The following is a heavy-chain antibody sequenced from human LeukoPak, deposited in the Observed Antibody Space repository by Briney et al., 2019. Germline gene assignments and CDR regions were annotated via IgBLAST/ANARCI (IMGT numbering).Heavy chain of an antibody. J-gene: IGHJ6*03. CDR3: ARDWNDWSSEFYYYMDV. Sequence: PGRSLRLSCAASGFTFSSYAMHWVRQAQGKGLEWVAVISYDGGNKYYADSVKGRFTISRDNSKNTLYLQMNSLRAEDTAVYYCARDWNDWSSEFYYYMDVWGKGTTVTVSS. CDR1: GFTFSSYA. CDR2: ISYDGGNK. D-gene: IGHD1-1*01. V-gene: IGHV3-30*04.